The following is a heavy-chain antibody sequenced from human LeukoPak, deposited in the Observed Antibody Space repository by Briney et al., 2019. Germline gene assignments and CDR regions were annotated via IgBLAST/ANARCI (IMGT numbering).Heavy chain of an antibody. V-gene: IGHV3-30*18. J-gene: IGHJ4*02. CDR1: GFTFSDYY. D-gene: IGHD3-10*01. Sequence: GGSLRLSCAASGFTFSDYYMSWIRQAPGKGLEWVAVISYDGSNKYYADSVKGRFTISRDNSKNTLYLQMNSLRAEDTAVYYCAKDGSGSYSLYYYFDYWGQGTLVTVSS. CDR3: AKDGSGSYSLYYYFDY. CDR2: ISYDGSNK.